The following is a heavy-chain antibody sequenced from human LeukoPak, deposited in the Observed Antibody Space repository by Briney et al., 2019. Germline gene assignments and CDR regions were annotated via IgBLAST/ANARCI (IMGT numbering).Heavy chain of an antibody. CDR2: IYYSGST. CDR1: GGSISSYY. Sequence: SGTLSLTCTVSGGSISSYYWSWIRQPPGKGLEWIGYIYYSGSTNYDPSLKSRVTISVDTSKNQFSLKLSSVTAADTAVYYCARSSGYYFGWFDPWGQGTLVTVSS. D-gene: IGHD3-22*01. V-gene: IGHV4-59*01. CDR3: ARSSGYYFGWFDP. J-gene: IGHJ5*02.